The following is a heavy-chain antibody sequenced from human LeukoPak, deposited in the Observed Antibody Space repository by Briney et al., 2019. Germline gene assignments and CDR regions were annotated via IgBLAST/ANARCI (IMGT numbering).Heavy chain of an antibody. CDR1: GFTFSSYW. CDR2: IKQDGSEK. Sequence: GGSLRLSCAASGFTFSSYWMNWVRQAPGKGLEWVANIKQDGSEKYYADSRKGRFTISRDNAKNSLYLQMNSLRAEDTAVYYCARSRDYHGSGSYYGPNFDYWGQGTLVTVSS. V-gene: IGHV3-7*01. CDR3: ARSRDYHGSGSYYGPNFDY. J-gene: IGHJ4*02. D-gene: IGHD3-10*01.